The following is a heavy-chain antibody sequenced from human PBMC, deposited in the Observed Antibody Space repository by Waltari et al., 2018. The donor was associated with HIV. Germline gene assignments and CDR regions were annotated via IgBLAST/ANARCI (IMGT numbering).Heavy chain of an antibody. Sequence: EVQLVESGGGLVQPGGSLRPSCAAYGFTFSSYWMSGVRQAPGKGLEWVANIKQDGSEKYYVDSVKGRFTISRDNAKNSLYLQMNSLRAEDTAVYYCARARKMTYFDYWGQGTLVTVSS. CDR2: IKQDGSEK. CDR3: ARARKMTYFDY. CDR1: GFTFSSYW. V-gene: IGHV3-7*01. J-gene: IGHJ4*02.